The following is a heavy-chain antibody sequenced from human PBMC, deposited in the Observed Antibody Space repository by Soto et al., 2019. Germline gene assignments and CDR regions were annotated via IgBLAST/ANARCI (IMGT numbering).Heavy chain of an antibody. V-gene: IGHV3-64*01. CDR3: ARGFGWLDY. D-gene: IGHD6-19*01. J-gene: IGHJ4*02. CDR1: GFTVSSNY. Sequence: PGGSLRLSCAASGFTVSSNYMTWVRQAPGKGLEYVSAISSNGGSTYYANSVKGRFTISRDNSKNTLYHQMGSMRAEDMAVYYCARGFGWLDYWGQGTLVTVSS. CDR2: ISSNGGST.